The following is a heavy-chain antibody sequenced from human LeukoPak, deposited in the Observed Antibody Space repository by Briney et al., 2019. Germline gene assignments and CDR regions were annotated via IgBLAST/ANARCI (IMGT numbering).Heavy chain of an antibody. Sequence: SETLSLTCTVSGYSISSGYYWGWIRQPPGKGLEWIGSIYHSGSTYYNPSLKSRVTISVDTSKNQFSLKLSSVTAADTAVYYCARARPSSGYTVWGQGTLVTVSS. CDR1: GYSISSGYY. V-gene: IGHV4-38-2*02. CDR2: IYHSGST. D-gene: IGHD3-22*01. J-gene: IGHJ4*02. CDR3: ARARPSSGYTV.